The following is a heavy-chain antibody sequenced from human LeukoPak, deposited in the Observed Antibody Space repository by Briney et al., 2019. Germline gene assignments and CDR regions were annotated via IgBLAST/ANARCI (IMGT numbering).Heavy chain of an antibody. CDR1: GGSISSSSYY. V-gene: IGHV4-39*01. CDR3: ARHGIAAAGIGYYYYYYMDV. CDR2: IYYSGST. J-gene: IGHJ6*03. Sequence: PSETLSLTCTVSGGSISSSSYYWGWIRQPPGKGLEWIGSIYYSGSTYYNPSLKSRVTISVDTSKNQFSLKLSSVTAADTAVYYCARHGIAAAGIGYYYYYYMDVWGKGTTVTVSS. D-gene: IGHD6-13*01.